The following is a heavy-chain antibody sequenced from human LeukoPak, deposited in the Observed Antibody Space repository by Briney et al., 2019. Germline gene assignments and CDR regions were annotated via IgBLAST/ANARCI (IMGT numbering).Heavy chain of an antibody. CDR2: IYYSGSA. D-gene: IGHD5-18*01. J-gene: IGHJ4*02. CDR1: GGSINNYY. Sequence: PSETLSLTCTVSGGSINNYYWSWLRQAPGKGLEGIGYIYYSGSANYNPSLKSRVTISVDTSKNQFSLRLSSVTAADTAVYYCARGALDTKTRFDYWGQGTLVTVSS. CDR3: ARGALDTKTRFDY. V-gene: IGHV4-59*01.